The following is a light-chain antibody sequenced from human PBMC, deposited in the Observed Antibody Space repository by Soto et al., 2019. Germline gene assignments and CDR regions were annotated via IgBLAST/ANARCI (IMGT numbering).Light chain of an antibody. CDR1: QSIASY. J-gene: IGKJ1*01. CDR2: AAS. CDR3: QDGYTTPRS. V-gene: IGKV1-39*02. Sequence: DIPMTQSPSSLSASVGDRVTITCRASQSIASYLNWFQQKPGKAPKVLIYAASRLQSGVPSRFSGSGSGTDFTLTISTLQPEDFATYEGQDGYTTPRSFGQGTKVEIK.